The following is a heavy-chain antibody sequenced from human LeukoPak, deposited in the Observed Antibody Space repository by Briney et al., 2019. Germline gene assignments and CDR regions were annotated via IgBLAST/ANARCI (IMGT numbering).Heavy chain of an antibody. Sequence: SVKVSCKASGGTFSSYTISWVRQAPGQGLEWTGRIIPILGIANYAQKFQGRVTITADKSTSTAYMELSSLRSEDTAVYYCASFAVVKYDYWGQGTLVTVSS. J-gene: IGHJ4*02. CDR1: GGTFSSYT. CDR2: IIPILGIA. CDR3: ASFAVVKYDY. V-gene: IGHV1-69*02. D-gene: IGHD5-18*01.